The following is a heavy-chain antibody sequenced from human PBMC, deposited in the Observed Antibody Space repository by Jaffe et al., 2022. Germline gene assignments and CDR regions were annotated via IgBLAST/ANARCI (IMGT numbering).Heavy chain of an antibody. CDR1: GYSISSGYY. V-gene: IGHV4-38-2*01. CDR2: IYHSGST. J-gene: IGHJ4*02. Sequence: QVQLQESGPGLVKPSETLSLTCAVSGYSISSGYYWGWIRQPPGKGLEWIGSIYHSGSTYYNPSLKSRVTISVDTSKNQFSLKLSSVTAADTAVYYCARTIVGATDDYWGQGTLVTVSS. D-gene: IGHD1-26*01. CDR3: ARTIVGATDDY.